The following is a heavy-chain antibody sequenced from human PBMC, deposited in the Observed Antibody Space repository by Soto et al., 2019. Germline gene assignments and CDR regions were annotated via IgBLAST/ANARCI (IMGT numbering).Heavy chain of an antibody. V-gene: IGHV3-21*01. D-gene: IGHD3-22*01. Sequence: GGSLRLSCAASGFTFSSYSMNWVRQAPGKGLEWVSSISSSSSYIYYADSVKGRFTISRDNAKNSLYLQMNSLRAEDTAVYYCARTPHSPYYDSSGPVDYWGQGTLVTVSS. CDR3: ARTPHSPYYDSSGPVDY. CDR2: ISSSSSYI. J-gene: IGHJ4*02. CDR1: GFTFSSYS.